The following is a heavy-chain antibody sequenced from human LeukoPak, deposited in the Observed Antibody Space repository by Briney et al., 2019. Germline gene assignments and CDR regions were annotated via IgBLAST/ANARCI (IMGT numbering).Heavy chain of an antibody. CDR1: GYTFTGYY. D-gene: IGHD4-23*01. J-gene: IGHJ3*02. Sequence: PGASVKVSCKASGYTFTGYYMHWVRQAPGQGLEWMGWINPNSGGTNYAQKFQGRVTMTRDTSISTAYMELSRLRSDDTAVYYCARVFAYYGGKADDAFDIWGQGTMVTVSS. V-gene: IGHV1-2*02. CDR3: ARVFAYYGGKADDAFDI. CDR2: INPNSGGT.